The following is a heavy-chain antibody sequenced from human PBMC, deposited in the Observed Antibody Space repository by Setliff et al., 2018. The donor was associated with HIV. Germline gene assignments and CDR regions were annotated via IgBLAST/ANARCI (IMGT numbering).Heavy chain of an antibody. CDR3: AARGEQLYYYGMDV. CDR2: IHTNTGDP. Sequence: ASVKVSCKASGYTVTTYGISWVRQAPGQGLEWVGWIHTNTGDPTYAQGFTGRFVFSFDTSVSTAYLQISSLKAEDTAVYYCAARGEQLYYYGMDVWGQGTTVTVSS. V-gene: IGHV7-4-1*02. CDR1: GYTVTTYG. J-gene: IGHJ6*02. D-gene: IGHD1-26*01.